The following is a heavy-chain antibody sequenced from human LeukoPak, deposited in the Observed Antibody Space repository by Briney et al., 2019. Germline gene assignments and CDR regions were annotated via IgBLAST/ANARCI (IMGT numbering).Heavy chain of an antibody. CDR2: IYYSGST. CDR1: GGSISSYY. CDR3: ARVRDGYNYYFDY. J-gene: IGHJ4*02. D-gene: IGHD5-24*01. V-gene: IGHV4-59*01. Sequence: SSETLSLTCTVSGGSISSYYWSWIRQPPGKGLEWIGYIYYSGSTNYNPSLKSRVTISVDTSKNQFSLKLSSVTAADTAVYYCARVRDGYNYYFDYWGQGTLVTVSS.